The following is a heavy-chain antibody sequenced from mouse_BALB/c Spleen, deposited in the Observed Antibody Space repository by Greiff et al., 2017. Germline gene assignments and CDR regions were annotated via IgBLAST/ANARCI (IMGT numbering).Heavy chain of an antibody. J-gene: IGHJ3*01. Sequence: EVKLVESGGGLVKPGGSLKLSCAASGFTFSSYAMSWVRQSPEKRLEWVAEISSGGSYTYYPDTVTGRFTISRDNAKNTLYLEMSSLRSEDTAMYYCARVEITAWFAYWGQGTLVTVSA. CDR2: ISSGGSYT. CDR1: GFTFSSYA. CDR3: ARVEITAWFAY. D-gene: IGHD2-4*01. V-gene: IGHV5-9-4*01.